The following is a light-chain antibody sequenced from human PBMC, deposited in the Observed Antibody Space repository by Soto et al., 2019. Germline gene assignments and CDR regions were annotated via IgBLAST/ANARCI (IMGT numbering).Light chain of an antibody. V-gene: IGKV1-39*01. Sequence: DIQVTQSPSSLSASAGDRVTITCRASQSISSHLNWSQQKPGKAPKLLIYAASNLQGGVPSRFTGSGSVTDFTLTISSLQPEDSATYYCQQTYIMSEGYTFGQGTKLEIK. CDR2: AAS. CDR1: QSISSH. CDR3: QQTYIMSEGYT. J-gene: IGKJ2*01.